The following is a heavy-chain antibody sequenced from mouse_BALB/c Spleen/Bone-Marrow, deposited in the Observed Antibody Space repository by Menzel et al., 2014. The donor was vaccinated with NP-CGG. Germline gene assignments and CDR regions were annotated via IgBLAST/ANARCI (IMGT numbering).Heavy chain of an antibody. J-gene: IGHJ3*01. CDR1: GYAFTNYL. CDR3: ARNANWLFAY. Sequence: VQLQQSGAELVRPGTSVKVSCKASGYAFTNYLIEWVKQRPGQGLEWIGVINPGSGGTNYNEKFRGKATLTADKSSSTAYMQLSCVTSDDSAVYFCARNANWLFAYWGQGTLVTVSA. D-gene: IGHD4-1*01. V-gene: IGHV1-54*01. CDR2: INPGSGGT.